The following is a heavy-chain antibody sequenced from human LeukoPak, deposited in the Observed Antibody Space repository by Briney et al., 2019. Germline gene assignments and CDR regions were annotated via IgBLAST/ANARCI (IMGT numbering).Heavy chain of an antibody. D-gene: IGHD4-23*01. CDR2: INSDGSST. Sequence: GGSLRLSCAASGFTFSSYWMHWVRQAPGKGLVWVSRINSDGSSTSYADSVKGRFTISRDKAKNTLYLQMNSLRAEDTAVYYCARARYGGNYYFDYWGQGTLVTVSS. J-gene: IGHJ4*02. CDR3: ARARYGGNYYFDY. CDR1: GFTFSSYW. V-gene: IGHV3-74*01.